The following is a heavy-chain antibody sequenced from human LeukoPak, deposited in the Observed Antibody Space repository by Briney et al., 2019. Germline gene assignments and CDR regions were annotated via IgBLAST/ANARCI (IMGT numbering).Heavy chain of an antibody. Sequence: ASVKVSCKASGYTFTSYYMHWVRQAPGQGLEWMGIINPSGGSTSYAQKLQGRVTMTTDTSTSTAYMELRSLRSDDTAVYYCARCSSTSCYDAFDIWGQGTMVTVSS. CDR3: ARCSSTSCYDAFDI. CDR2: INPSGGST. J-gene: IGHJ3*02. V-gene: IGHV1-46*01. CDR1: GYTFTSYY. D-gene: IGHD2-2*01.